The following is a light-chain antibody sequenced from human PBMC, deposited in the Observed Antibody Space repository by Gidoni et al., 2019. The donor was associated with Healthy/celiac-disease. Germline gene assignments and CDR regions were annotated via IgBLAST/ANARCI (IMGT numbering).Light chain of an antibody. CDR2: EVS. V-gene: IGLV2-14*01. CDR3: SSYTSSSPYV. Sequence: APVSGSPGQSITISCTGTSSDVGGYNYVSWYQQHPGKAPKLMIYEVSNRPSGVSNRFSGSKSGNTASLTISGLQAEDEADYYCSSYTSSSPYVFGTGTKVTVL. J-gene: IGLJ1*01. CDR1: SSDVGGYNY.